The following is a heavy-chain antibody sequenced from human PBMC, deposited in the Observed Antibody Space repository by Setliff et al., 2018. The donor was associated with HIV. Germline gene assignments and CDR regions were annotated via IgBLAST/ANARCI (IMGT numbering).Heavy chain of an antibody. CDR2: INHSGST. Sequence: SETLSLTCAVYGGSFSDNYWSWIRQPPGKGLEWTGEINHSGSTNYNPSLKSRVTISVDTSKNQFSLRLSSVTAADTAVYYCARGRDYYGSGSYFNGRANSYYFIDVWGKGTTVTVSS. J-gene: IGHJ6*03. CDR1: GGSFSDNY. V-gene: IGHV4-34*01. CDR3: ARGRDYYGSGSYFNGRANSYYFIDV. D-gene: IGHD3-10*01.